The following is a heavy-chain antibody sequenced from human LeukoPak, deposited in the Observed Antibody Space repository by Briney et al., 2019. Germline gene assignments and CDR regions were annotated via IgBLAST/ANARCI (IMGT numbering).Heavy chain of an antibody. CDR3: ARQELEGPGDY. Sequence: GASVKVSCKASGYTFTCYYIHWVRQAPGQGLEGMGGIIPIFGTANYAQKFHGRVTITTDESTSTAYMELSSLRSEDTAVYYCARQELEGPGDYWGQGTLVTVSS. J-gene: IGHJ4*02. V-gene: IGHV1-69*05. CDR1: GYTFTCYY. D-gene: IGHD3-10*01. CDR2: IIPIFGTA.